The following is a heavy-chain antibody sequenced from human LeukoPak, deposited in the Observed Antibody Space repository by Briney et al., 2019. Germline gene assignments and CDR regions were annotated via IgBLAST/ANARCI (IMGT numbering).Heavy chain of an antibody. CDR1: GYSITSSSW. J-gene: IGHJ6*02. CDR2: IYYSGST. D-gene: IGHD3-9*01. V-gene: IGHV4-28*03. Sequence: PSETLSLTCAVSGYSITSSSWWGWIRQPPGKGLEWIGYIYYSGSTYYNPSLKSRVTISVDTSKNQFSLKLSSVTAADTAVYYCARDHNQGAVGLTAHGLHYYYYYGMDVWGQGTTVTVSS. CDR3: ARDHNQGAVGLTAHGLHYYYYYGMDV.